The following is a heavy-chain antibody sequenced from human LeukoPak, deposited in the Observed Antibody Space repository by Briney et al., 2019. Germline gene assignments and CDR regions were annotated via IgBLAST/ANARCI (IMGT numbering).Heavy chain of an antibody. D-gene: IGHD2-21*01. V-gene: IGHV1-2*02. Sequence: ASVKVSCKASGYTFTGYYMHWVRQPPGKGLEWMGWINPNRGGTNYAQKFQGRVTMTRDTSISTAYMELSRLRSDDTAVYYCARDGGGGAFDIWGQGTMVTVSS. CDR2: INPNRGGT. CDR1: GYTFTGYY. J-gene: IGHJ3*02. CDR3: ARDGGGGAFDI.